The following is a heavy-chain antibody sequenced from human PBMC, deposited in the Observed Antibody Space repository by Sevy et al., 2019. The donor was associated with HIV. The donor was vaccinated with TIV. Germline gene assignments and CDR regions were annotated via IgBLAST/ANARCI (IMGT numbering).Heavy chain of an antibody. V-gene: IGHV1-24*01. J-gene: IGHJ5*02. Sequence: ASVKVSCKVSGYTLTKLSIHWVRQAPGNGLEWMGDFDSQDGETIYSQRFQGRVTMTVDTPTDTAYMDLSSLTSEDTAVYYCATVGLRYYSGSSSYQGDWFDPWGQGTLVTVSS. CDR2: FDSQDGET. CDR1: GYTLTKLS. CDR3: ATVGLRYYSGSSSYQGDWFDP. D-gene: IGHD2-15*01.